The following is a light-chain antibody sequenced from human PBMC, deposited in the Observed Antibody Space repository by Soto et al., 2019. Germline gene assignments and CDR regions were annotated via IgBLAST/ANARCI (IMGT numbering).Light chain of an antibody. CDR2: GAS. V-gene: IGKV3-15*01. Sequence: EIVMTQSPATLSVSQGERATLSCRASQSVSSSLAWYQQKPGQAPRLLIYGASARATGISARFSGSGSGTEFTLTISSLQSEDFAIYYCQQYNNWPRTFGQGTKVDIK. CDR3: QQYNNWPRT. CDR1: QSVSSS. J-gene: IGKJ1*01.